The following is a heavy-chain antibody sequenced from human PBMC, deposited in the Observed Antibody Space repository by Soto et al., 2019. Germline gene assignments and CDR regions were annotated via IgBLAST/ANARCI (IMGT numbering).Heavy chain of an antibody. CDR1: GGTFSSYT. Sequence: GASVKVSCKASGGTFSSYTISWVRQAPGQGLEWMGRIIPILGIANYAQKFQGRVTITADKSTSTAYMELSSLRSEDTAVYYCARVITIFGVDTDNYYYYMDVWGKGTTVTVSS. CDR2: IIPILGIA. CDR3: ARVITIFGVDTDNYYYYMDV. D-gene: IGHD3-3*01. V-gene: IGHV1-69*02. J-gene: IGHJ6*03.